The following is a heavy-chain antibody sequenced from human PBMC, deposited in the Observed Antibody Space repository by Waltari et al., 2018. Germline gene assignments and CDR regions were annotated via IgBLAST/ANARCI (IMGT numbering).Heavy chain of an antibody. J-gene: IGHJ4*02. CDR2: ISSDNTV. Sequence: EVQLVESGGGLVRPGGSLRLSCAPSGFTFNNYTMNWVRQGPGKGLEWVSYISSDNTVYYADSVKGRFTISRDNAKNSVYLQMNSLRAEDTAVYFCARRLDYWGQGTLVTVSS. CDR1: GFTFNNYT. V-gene: IGHV3-48*04. D-gene: IGHD2-21*02. CDR3: ARRLDY.